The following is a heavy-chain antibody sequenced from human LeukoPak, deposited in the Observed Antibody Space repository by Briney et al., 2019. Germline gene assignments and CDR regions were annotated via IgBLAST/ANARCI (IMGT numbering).Heavy chain of an antibody. D-gene: IGHD3-10*01. V-gene: IGHV1-2*02. J-gene: IGHJ4*02. CDR1: GYTFTGYY. CDR2: INPNSGGT. CDR3: ASDYYGSGSYYNSLDY. Sequence: ASVKVSCKASGYTFTGYYMHWVRQAPGQGLEWMGWINPNSGGTNYAQKFQGRVTMTRDTSISTAYMELSRLRSDDTAVCYCASDYYGSGSYYNSLDYWGQGTLVTVSS.